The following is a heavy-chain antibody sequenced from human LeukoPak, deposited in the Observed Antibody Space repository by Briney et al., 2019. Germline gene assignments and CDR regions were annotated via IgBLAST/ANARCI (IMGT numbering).Heavy chain of an antibody. J-gene: IGHJ5*02. D-gene: IGHD3-10*01. CDR1: GFTFSSYA. V-gene: IGHV3-23*01. CDR2: ISGSGGST. Sequence: GGSLRLSCAASGFTFSSYAMSRVRQAPGKGLEWVSAISGSGGSTYYADSVKGRFTISRDNSKNTLYLQMNSLRAEDTAVYYCAKDSLLWFGESPFDPWGQGTLVTVSS. CDR3: AKDSLLWFGESPFDP.